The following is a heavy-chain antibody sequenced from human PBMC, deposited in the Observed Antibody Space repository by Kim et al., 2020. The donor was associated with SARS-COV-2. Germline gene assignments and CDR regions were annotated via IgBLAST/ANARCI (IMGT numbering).Heavy chain of an antibody. D-gene: IGHD2-2*01. V-gene: IGHV1-18*04. CDR2: ISAYNGNT. CDR1: GYTFTSYG. Sequence: ASVKVSCKASGYTFTSYGISWVRQAPGQGLEWMGWISAYNGNTNYAQKLQGRVTMTTDTSTSTAYMELRSLRSDDTAVYYCARDEWVDIVVVPAKKNYYYGMDVWGQGTTVTVSS. J-gene: IGHJ6*02. CDR3: ARDEWVDIVVVPAKKNYYYGMDV.